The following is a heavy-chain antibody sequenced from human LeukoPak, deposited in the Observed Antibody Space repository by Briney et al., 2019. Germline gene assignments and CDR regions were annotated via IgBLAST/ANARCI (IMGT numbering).Heavy chain of an antibody. V-gene: IGHV1-24*01. CDR2: FDPEDGET. CDR1: GYTLTELS. D-gene: IGHD3-10*01. Sequence: GASVTVSCKVSGYTLTELSMHWVRQAPGKGREWMGGFDPEDGETLYAQKFQGRVTMTEDTSTDTAYMELSSLSSEDTAVYYCATDQRGAGLGFRYGSGSYNGLDVWGQGTTVTVSS. J-gene: IGHJ6*02. CDR3: ATDQRGAGLGFRYGSGSYNGLDV.